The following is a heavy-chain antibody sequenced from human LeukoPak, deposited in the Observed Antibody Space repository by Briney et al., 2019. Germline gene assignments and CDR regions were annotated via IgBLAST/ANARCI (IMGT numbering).Heavy chain of an antibody. CDR2: ISTTSTYT. CDR3: ARDWYCSSSICYTDRNWFDP. D-gene: IGHD2-2*02. Sequence: GGSLRLSCAASGFTFSDYYMSWIRQAPGKGLEWVSYISTTSTYTDYADSVKGRFTISRDNAKNLLYLKMNSLGHEDTAVYYCARDWYCSSSICYTDRNWFDPWGQGTLVTVSS. V-gene: IGHV3-11*05. J-gene: IGHJ5*02. CDR1: GFTFSDYY.